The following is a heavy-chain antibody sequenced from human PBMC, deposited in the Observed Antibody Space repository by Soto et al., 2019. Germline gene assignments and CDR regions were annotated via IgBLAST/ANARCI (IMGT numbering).Heavy chain of an antibody. CDR3: ATLDISSYFFDF. J-gene: IGHJ4*02. V-gene: IGHV3-23*01. CDR1: GFTFSTYA. CDR2: ISGSGGSA. Sequence: LRLSCAASGFTFSTYAMSWVRQAPGKGLEWVSSISGSGGSAYYADSVKGRFTISRDNSKSTLYLEMNSLRAEDTAVYYCATLDISSYFFDFWGQGTLVTVSS. D-gene: IGHD6-13*01.